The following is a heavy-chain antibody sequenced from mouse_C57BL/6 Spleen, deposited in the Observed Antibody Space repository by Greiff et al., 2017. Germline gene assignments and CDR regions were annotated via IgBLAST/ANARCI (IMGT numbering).Heavy chain of an antibody. J-gene: IGHJ3*01. Sequence: VQLVESGAELAKPGASVKLSCKASGYTFTSYWMHWVKQRPGQGLEWIGYITPSSGYTKYNQKFKDKATLTADKSSSKAYMQLSSLTYEDCAVYYCARYHYGSGAWFANWGQGTLVTVSA. V-gene: IGHV1-7*01. CDR1: GYTFTSYW. CDR2: ITPSSGYT. CDR3: ARYHYGSGAWFAN. D-gene: IGHD1-1*01.